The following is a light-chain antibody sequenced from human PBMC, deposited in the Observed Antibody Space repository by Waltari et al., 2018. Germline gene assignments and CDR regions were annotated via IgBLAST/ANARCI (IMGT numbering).Light chain of an antibody. CDR3: QSYDSSLSGWV. Sequence: QSVLTQPPSVSGAPGPRVTISCTWSSSNICAGYDVHWYQQLPGTAPKRLSYGNSNRPSGVPDRFAGSKSGTSASLAITGLQAEDEADYYCQSYDSSLSGWVFGGGTKLTVL. J-gene: IGLJ3*02. V-gene: IGLV1-40*01. CDR1: SSNICAGYD. CDR2: GNS.